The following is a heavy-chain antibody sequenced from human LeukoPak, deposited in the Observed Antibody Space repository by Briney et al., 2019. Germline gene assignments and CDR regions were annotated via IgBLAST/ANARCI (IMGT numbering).Heavy chain of an antibody. CDR2: IYYSGTT. CDR3: ARGAYYYGSGGIDY. D-gene: IGHD3-10*01. V-gene: IGHV4-39*07. CDR1: GGSISSSSYY. Sequence: PSETLSLTCTVSGGSISSSSYYWGWIRQPPGKGLEWIGSIYYSGTTYYNPSLKSRVTISVDTSKNQFSLKLSSVTAADTAVYYCARGAYYYGSGGIDYWGQGTLVTVSS. J-gene: IGHJ4*02.